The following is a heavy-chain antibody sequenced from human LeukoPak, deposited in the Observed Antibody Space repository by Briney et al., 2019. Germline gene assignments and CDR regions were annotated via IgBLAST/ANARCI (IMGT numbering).Heavy chain of an antibody. CDR2: INPDGSST. V-gene: IGHV3-74*01. J-gene: IGHJ4*02. Sequence: GGSLRLSCAASGVTFSSYWMHWVRQAPGKGLVWVSRINPDGSSTTHADSVKGRFTISRDNANNTLYLQMNSLGAEDTAVYYCAGVFYGSATLSNWGQGTLVTVSS. D-gene: IGHD3-10*01. CDR1: GVTFSSYW. CDR3: AGVFYGSATLSN.